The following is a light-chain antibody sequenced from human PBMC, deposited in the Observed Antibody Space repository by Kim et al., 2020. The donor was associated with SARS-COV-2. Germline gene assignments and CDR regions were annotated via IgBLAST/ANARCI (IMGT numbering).Light chain of an antibody. CDR3: QQYDIWPPLT. J-gene: IGKJ4*01. CDR1: QDIRNN. V-gene: IGKV3-15*01. Sequence: EIVMTQSPATLSVSPGERVILSCRASQDIRNNLAWYQQKPGQAPRLLIHGASIRATGIPARFSGSRSETEFTLTISSLQSEDFAVYYCQQYDIWPPLTFGGGTKVEI. CDR2: GAS.